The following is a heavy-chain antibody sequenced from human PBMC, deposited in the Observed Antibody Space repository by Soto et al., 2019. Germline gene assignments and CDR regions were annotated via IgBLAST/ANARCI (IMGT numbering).Heavy chain of an antibody. D-gene: IGHD2-21*02. J-gene: IGHJ4*02. CDR3: AKGGGGDHGY. CDR2: ITITGDTT. V-gene: IGHV3-23*04. Sequence: EVQLVESEGGLVQPGGSLRLSCEASGFIFTTSDMSWVRQAPGKGLEWISSITITGDTTHYADSVKGRFTISRDNSRNRVYLQTNSLRVDDTAVYYCAKGGGGDHGYWGQGTLVAVSS. CDR1: GFIFTTSD.